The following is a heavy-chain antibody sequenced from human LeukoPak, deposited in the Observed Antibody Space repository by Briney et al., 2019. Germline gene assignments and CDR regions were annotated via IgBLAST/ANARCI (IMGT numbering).Heavy chain of an antibody. CDR3: ANLKMVVIGGYYYYYMDV. V-gene: IGHV1-24*01. CDR2: FDPEDGET. CDR1: GYTLTELS. Sequence: ASVKVSCKVSGYTLTELSMHWVRQAPGKGLEWMGGFDPEDGETIYAQKFQGRVTMTEGTSTDTAYMELSSLRSEDTAVYYCANLKMVVIGGYYYYYMDVWGKGTTVTVSS. D-gene: IGHD2-21*01. J-gene: IGHJ6*03.